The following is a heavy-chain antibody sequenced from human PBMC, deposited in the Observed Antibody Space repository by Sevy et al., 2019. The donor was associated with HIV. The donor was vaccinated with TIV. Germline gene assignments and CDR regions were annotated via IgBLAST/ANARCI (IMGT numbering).Heavy chain of an antibody. D-gene: IGHD1-20*01. CDR3: ARRGIAGSTDYFDY. Sequence: SETLSLTCFVSGGSISSNSYYWGWIRQPRGRELEWIGTIHYGGSTYYNPSLESRVTLSVDTSKNHFSLKLSSLTAADEALYYCARRGIAGSTDYFDYWGQGTLVTVSS. CDR1: GGSISSNSYY. V-gene: IGHV4-39*02. J-gene: IGHJ4*02. CDR2: IHYGGST.